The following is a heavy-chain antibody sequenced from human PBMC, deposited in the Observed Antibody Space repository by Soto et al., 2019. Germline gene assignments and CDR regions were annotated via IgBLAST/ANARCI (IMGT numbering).Heavy chain of an antibody. CDR2: IYYSANT. J-gene: IGHJ4*02. V-gene: IGHV4-59*01. Sequence: SETLSLTCXVSGGSISSYYWSWIRQPPGKGLEWIGYIYYSANTNYNPSLKSRVAVSVDTSKNQFSLRLSSVTAADTAVYYCANRYYDGSGYLHDYWGQGILVTVSS. CDR1: GGSISSYY. D-gene: IGHD3-22*01. CDR3: ANRYYDGSGYLHDY.